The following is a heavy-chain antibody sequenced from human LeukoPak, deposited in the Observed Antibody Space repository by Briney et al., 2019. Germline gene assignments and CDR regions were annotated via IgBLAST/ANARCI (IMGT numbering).Heavy chain of an antibody. D-gene: IGHD6-19*01. CDR2: LSYDGSGK. J-gene: IGHJ4*02. CDR3: ARGFYTGYSTGWYGGVDY. Sequence: GRSLRLSCAASGFTFSRYAMHWVRQAPGKGLERVAVLSYDGSGKYYADSVKGRFTISRDNSKNTLYLQMNSLRTEDTSVYSCARGFYTGYSTGWYGGVDYWGQGTLVTVSS. CDR1: GFTFSRYA. V-gene: IGHV3-30*14.